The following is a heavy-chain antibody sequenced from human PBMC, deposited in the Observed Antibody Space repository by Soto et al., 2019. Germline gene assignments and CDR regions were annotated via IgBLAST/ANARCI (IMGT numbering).Heavy chain of an antibody. Sequence: GGSLRLSCAASGFTFSSYAMSWVRQAPGKGLEWVSAISGSGGSTYYADSVKGRFTISRDNSKNTLYLQMNSLRAEDTAVYYCATEVTDIVVVVAANPYYYSGMDVWCHGTTVTV. CDR1: GFTFSSYA. D-gene: IGHD2-15*01. CDR2: ISGSGGST. J-gene: IGHJ6*02. V-gene: IGHV3-23*01. CDR3: ATEVTDIVVVVAANPYYYSGMDV.